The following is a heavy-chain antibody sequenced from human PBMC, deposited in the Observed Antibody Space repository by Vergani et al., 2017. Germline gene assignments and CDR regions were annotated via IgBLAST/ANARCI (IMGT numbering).Heavy chain of an antibody. CDR1: GYTFTSYY. D-gene: IGHD5-12*01. CDR2: INPSGGST. CDR3: ARDRGYSGYDGGPDY. J-gene: IGHJ4*02. Sequence: QVQLVQSGAEVRKPGSSVKVSCKASGYTFTSYYMHWVRQAPGQGLEWMGIINPSGGSTSYAQKFQGRVTMTRDTSTSTVYMELSSLRSEDTAVYYCARDRGYSGYDGGPDYWGQGTLVTVSS. V-gene: IGHV1-46*01.